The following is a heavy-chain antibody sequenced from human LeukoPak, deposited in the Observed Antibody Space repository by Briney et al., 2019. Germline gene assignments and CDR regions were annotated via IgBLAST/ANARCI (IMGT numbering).Heavy chain of an antibody. D-gene: IGHD5-24*01. Sequence: PSETLPLTCTVSGDSINSFYWSWIRQPPGKGLEWIGYIYSSGTTSLNPSLKSRVTISIDTSKTLSLKLSSVTAADTAVYYCARHDGGDGYLLDLWGQGTLVTVSS. J-gene: IGHJ4*02. CDR1: GDSINSFY. CDR2: IYSSGTT. CDR3: ARHDGGDGYLLDL. V-gene: IGHV4-59*08.